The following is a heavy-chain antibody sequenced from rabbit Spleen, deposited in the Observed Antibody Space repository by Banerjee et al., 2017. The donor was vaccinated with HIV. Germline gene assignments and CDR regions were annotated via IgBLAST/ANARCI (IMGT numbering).Heavy chain of an antibody. CDR2: IYTGSSGST. V-gene: IGHV1S45*01. CDR1: GFSFSSSYF. J-gene: IGHJ4*02. Sequence: QEQLVESGGGLVQPEGSLTLTCTASGFSFSSSYFMCWVRQAPGKGLEWIGCIYTGSSGSTYYASWAKGRFTFSKTSSTTVTLQMTSLTDADTATYFCARWDGNDYYKFWGPGTLVTVS. D-gene: IGHD1-1*01. CDR3: ARWDGNDYYKF.